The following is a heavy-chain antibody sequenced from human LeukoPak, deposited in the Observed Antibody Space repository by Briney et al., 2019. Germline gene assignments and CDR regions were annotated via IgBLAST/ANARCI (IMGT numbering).Heavy chain of an antibody. V-gene: IGHV2-70*11. Sequence: SGPTLVYPPQTLTLTCTFSGFSLRTRGLCVSWIRQPPGKTLEWLSRIDWHDDKYNSTSLKTRLTISKNTSKNQVVLTMTNMDPVDTATYYCARHYYDSSGYSFDYWGQGTLVTVSS. J-gene: IGHJ4*02. CDR2: IDWHDDK. CDR1: GFSLRTRGLC. D-gene: IGHD3-22*01. CDR3: ARHYYDSSGYSFDY.